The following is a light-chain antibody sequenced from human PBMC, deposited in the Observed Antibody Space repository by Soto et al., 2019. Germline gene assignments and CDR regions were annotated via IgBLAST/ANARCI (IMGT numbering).Light chain of an antibody. CDR1: QSVTSSF. Sequence: EIVLTQSPGTLSLSPGERATLSCRASQSVTSSFLAWYQQKPGQAPRLLIYGASSRATGIPDRFSGSGYGTDFTLTISRLEPEDFAVYYCQQYGRSPWTFGQGTKVEVK. V-gene: IGKV3-20*01. CDR3: QQYGRSPWT. J-gene: IGKJ1*01. CDR2: GAS.